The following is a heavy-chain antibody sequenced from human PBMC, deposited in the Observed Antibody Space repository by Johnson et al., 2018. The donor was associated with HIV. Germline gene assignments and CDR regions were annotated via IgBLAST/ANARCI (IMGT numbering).Heavy chain of an antibody. CDR3: TRDRGGVGVS. CDR1: GFSIDDFA. D-gene: IGHD2-8*02. V-gene: IGHV3-72*01. Sequence: MQLVESGGGLVQPGTSLRLSCAASGFSIDDFAMHWVRQAPGKGLEWVGRIRNKPSSYSTEYAASVKGRFTVQRDDSKNSVYLQMSSLKTEDTAVYYCTRDRGGVGVSWGQGTMFTVSS. CDR2: IRNKPSSYST. J-gene: IGHJ3*01.